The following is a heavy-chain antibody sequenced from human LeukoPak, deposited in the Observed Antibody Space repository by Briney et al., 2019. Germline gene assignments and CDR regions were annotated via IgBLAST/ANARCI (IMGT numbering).Heavy chain of an antibody. V-gene: IGHV4-59*08. D-gene: IGHD4-17*01. CDR3: ARPDGDYGYYFDY. J-gene: IGHJ4*02. CDR2: IYYSGST. Sequence: DPSETLSLTCTVSGGSISSYYWSWIRQPPGKGLEWIGYIYYSGSTNYNPSLKSRVTISVDTSKNQFSLKLSSVTAADTAVYYCARPDGDYGYYFDYWGQGTLVTVSS. CDR1: GGSISSYY.